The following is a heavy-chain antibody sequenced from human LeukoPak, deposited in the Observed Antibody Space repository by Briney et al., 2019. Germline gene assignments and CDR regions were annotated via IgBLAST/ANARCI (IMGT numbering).Heavy chain of an antibody. CDR3: AKADRGFDS. CDR2: IHYTGNS. Sequence: SETLSLTCTVSGGSINTRDYYWSWIRQRPGKGREWIGYIHYTGNSYYNPSLESRSTISVDTSKNQFSLKLNSVTAADTAVYYCAKADRGFDSWGQGTLVIVSS. V-gene: IGHV4-31*03. CDR1: GGSINTRDYY. J-gene: IGHJ5*01.